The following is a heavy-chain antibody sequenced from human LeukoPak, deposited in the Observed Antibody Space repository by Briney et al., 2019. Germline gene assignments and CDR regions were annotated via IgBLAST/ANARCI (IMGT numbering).Heavy chain of an antibody. CDR3: ARDRGEQQWLASFDY. CDR2: LSGSGGST. V-gene: IGHV3-23*01. D-gene: IGHD6-19*01. Sequence: GGSLRLSCAASGFTFSTYAMSWVRQAPGKGLEWVSALSGSGGSTYYADSVKGRFTISRDNAKNSLYLQMNSLRAEDTAVYYCARDRGEQQWLASFDYWGQGTLVTVSS. J-gene: IGHJ4*02. CDR1: GFTFSTYA.